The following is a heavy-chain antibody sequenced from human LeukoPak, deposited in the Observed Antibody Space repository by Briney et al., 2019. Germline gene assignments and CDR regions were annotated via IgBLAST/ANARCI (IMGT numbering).Heavy chain of an antibody. V-gene: IGHV4-4*08. CDR1: GGSISRNY. Sequence: SETLSLTCTVSGGSISRNYWGWIRQPPGKGLEWIGRIYTSGSTNYNPSLKSRVTISVDTSKNQFSLKLSSVTAADTAVYYCARGRHYCTNGVCYKMDWFDPWGQGTLVTVSS. CDR3: ARGRHYCTNGVCYKMDWFDP. D-gene: IGHD2-8*01. J-gene: IGHJ5*02. CDR2: IYTSGST.